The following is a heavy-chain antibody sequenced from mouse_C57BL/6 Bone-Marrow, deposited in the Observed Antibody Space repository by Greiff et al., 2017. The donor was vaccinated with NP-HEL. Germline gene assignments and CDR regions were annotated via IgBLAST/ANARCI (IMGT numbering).Heavy chain of an antibody. Sequence: QVQLQQSGPELVKPGASVKISCKASGYAFSSSWMNWVKQRPGKGLEWIGRIYPGDGDTNYNGKFKGKATLTADKSSSTAYMQLSSLTSEDSAVYFCARGSNWDEDYYAMDYWGQGTSVTVSS. J-gene: IGHJ4*01. CDR1: GYAFSSSW. V-gene: IGHV1-82*01. CDR2: IYPGDGDT. D-gene: IGHD4-1*01. CDR3: ARGSNWDEDYYAMDY.